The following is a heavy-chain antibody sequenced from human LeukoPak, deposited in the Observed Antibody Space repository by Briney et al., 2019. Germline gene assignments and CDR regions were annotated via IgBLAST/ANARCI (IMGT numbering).Heavy chain of an antibody. D-gene: IGHD3-10*01. CDR1: GFTFSSYW. CDR2: IYSDGSST. Sequence: GGSLRLSCTASGFTFSSYWIHWVRQAPGKGLVWVSRIYSDGSSTTYADSVRGRFTISRDNAKNTLYLQMNSLRTEDTALYYCATGSGHDFDIWGQGTMVTVSS. CDR3: ATGSGHDFDI. V-gene: IGHV3-74*03. J-gene: IGHJ3*02.